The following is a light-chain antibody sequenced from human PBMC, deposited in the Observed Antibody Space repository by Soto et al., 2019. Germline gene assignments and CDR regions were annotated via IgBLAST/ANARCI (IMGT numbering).Light chain of an antibody. V-gene: IGLV2-14*01. CDR1: SSDVGGYNY. CDR2: EVS. CDR3: SSYEGSSPLDV. Sequence: QSALTQPASVSGSPGQSITISCTGTSSDVGGYNYVSWYQQHLGKAPKLMIYEVSNRPSGVSNRFSGSKSGNTASLTISGLQAEDEADYYCSSYEGSSPLDVFGTGTKVTVL. J-gene: IGLJ1*01.